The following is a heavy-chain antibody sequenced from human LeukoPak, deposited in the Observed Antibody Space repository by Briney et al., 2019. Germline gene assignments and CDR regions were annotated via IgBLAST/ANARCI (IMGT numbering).Heavy chain of an antibody. CDR2: INAGNGNT. D-gene: IGHD2-2*01. CDR3: ARARVYCSSTSCLPTDV. Sequence: ASVKVSCKASGYTFTSYAMHWVRQAPGQRLEWMGWINAGNGNTKYSQKFQGRVTITRDTSASTAYMGLSSLRSEDTAVYYCARARVYCSSTSCLPTDVWGQGTTVTVSS. V-gene: IGHV1-3*01. J-gene: IGHJ6*02. CDR1: GYTFTSYA.